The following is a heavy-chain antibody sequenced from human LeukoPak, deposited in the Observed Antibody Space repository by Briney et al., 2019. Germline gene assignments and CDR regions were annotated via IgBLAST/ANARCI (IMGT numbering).Heavy chain of an antibody. Sequence: PSETLSLTCTVSGGSISSSPYYWGWIRQPPGKGLEWIGNIYYSGSTYYNPSLKTRVTISVDPSKNQFSLKLTSVTAADTAVYYCARHASVDGNWPRPLDYWGQGSLVTVSS. D-gene: IGHD6-19*01. CDR2: IYYSGST. J-gene: IGHJ4*02. CDR3: ARHASVDGNWPRPLDY. V-gene: IGHV4-39*01. CDR1: GGSISSSPYY.